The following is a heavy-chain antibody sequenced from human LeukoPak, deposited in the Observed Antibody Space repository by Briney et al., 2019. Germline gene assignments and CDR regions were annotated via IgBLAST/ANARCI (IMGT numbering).Heavy chain of an antibody. CDR1: GGSISSYS. CDR3: ASSPSGYWWNFDC. V-gene: IGHV4-59*01. CDR2: VYDGGST. Sequence: PSEALSLTCTVSGGSISSYSWSWIRQPPGKGLEWIGLVYDGGSTYYNPSLKSRVTISLDTSKNQVSLNLNSVTSPDTAVYYCASSPSGYWWNFDCWGQGTLVTVSS. J-gene: IGHJ4*02. D-gene: IGHD3-22*01.